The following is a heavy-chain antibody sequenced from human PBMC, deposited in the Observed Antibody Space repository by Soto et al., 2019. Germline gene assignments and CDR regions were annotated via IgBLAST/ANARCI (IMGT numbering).Heavy chain of an antibody. CDR3: ARMDGDYNYYGLDV. V-gene: IGHV2-26*01. J-gene: IGHJ6*02. D-gene: IGHD4-17*01. CDR1: GFSLTNGRMG. Sequence: QVTLKESGPVLVKPTETLTLTCSVSGFSLTNGRMGVRWIRQPPGKALEWLAHFFSDAERSYSTSMQSRLNMYKDSSGSQVVLPMTNMAPADTATYFCARMDGDYNYYGLDVWGHGIAVTVSS. CDR2: FFSDAER.